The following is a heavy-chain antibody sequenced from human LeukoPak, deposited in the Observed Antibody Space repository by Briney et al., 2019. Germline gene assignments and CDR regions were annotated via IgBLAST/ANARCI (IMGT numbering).Heavy chain of an antibody. CDR2: ISGSGGNT. J-gene: IGHJ4*02. V-gene: IGHV3-23*01. Sequence: PGGSLRLSCAASGFTYSGYAMSWVRQAPGKRLQWVSAISGSGGNTYYADSVKGRFTISRDNSKNTLYLQMNSLRAEDTAVYYCAKDGRAVYYYDGSGYSPFDYWGQGTLVTVSS. D-gene: IGHD3-22*01. CDR3: AKDGRAVYYYDGSGYSPFDY. CDR1: GFTYSGYA.